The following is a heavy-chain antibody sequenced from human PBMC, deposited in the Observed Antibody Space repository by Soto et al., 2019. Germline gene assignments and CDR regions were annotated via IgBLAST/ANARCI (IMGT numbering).Heavy chain of an antibody. CDR3: ARRIVGATFEYFDY. J-gene: IGHJ4*02. Sequence: QVQLVQSGAEVKKPGASVKVSCKASGYTFTSYYMHWVRQAPGQGLEWMGIINPSGGSTSYAQKFQVRVTMTRDTSTSKVYMELSSLRSEDTAVYYCARRIVGATFEYFDYCGQGTMVTVSS. CDR2: INPSGGST. D-gene: IGHD1-26*01. V-gene: IGHV1-46*01. CDR1: GYTFTSYY.